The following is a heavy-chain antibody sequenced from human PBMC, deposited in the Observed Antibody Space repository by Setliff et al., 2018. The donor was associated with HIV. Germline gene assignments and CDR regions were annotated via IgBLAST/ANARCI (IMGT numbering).Heavy chain of an antibody. D-gene: IGHD3-10*01. V-gene: IGHV1-69*13. CDR3: ARDDHYYDSGSYYSDWYFDL. Sequence: SVKVSCKASGGTFSSYAISWVRQAPGQGLEWMGGIIPIFGTVKYPLKFQGRVTITADDSTSTAYMGLSSLRSDDTAVYYCARDDHYYDSGSYYSDWYFDLWGRGTLVTVSS. J-gene: IGHJ2*01. CDR2: IIPIFGTV. CDR1: GGTFSSYA.